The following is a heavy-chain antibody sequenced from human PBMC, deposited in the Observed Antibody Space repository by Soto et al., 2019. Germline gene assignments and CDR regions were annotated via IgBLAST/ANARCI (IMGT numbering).Heavy chain of an antibody. CDR3: ARGGSGPDY. Sequence: GGSLRLSCAASGFSFRTYGMHWVRQVPGKGLEWVADISYDGSNKYYADSVKGRFTISRDNANNSLYLQMSSLRAEDTALYYCARGGSGPDYWGQGTQVTVSS. J-gene: IGHJ4*02. D-gene: IGHD2-15*01. V-gene: IGHV3-30*03. CDR2: ISYDGSNK. CDR1: GFSFRTYG.